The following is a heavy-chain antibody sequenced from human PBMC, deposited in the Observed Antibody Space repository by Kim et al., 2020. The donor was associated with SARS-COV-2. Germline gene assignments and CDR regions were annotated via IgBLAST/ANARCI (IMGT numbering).Heavy chain of an antibody. Sequence: SETLSLTCAVYGGSFSGYYWSWIRQPPGKGLEWIGEINHSGSTNYNPSLKSRVTISVDTSKNQFSLKLSSVTAADTAVYYCARGVYCSSTSCYWGMDVWGQGTTVTVSS. CDR3: ARGVYCSSTSCYWGMDV. J-gene: IGHJ6*02. V-gene: IGHV4-34*01. CDR2: INHSGST. CDR1: GGSFSGYY. D-gene: IGHD2-2*01.